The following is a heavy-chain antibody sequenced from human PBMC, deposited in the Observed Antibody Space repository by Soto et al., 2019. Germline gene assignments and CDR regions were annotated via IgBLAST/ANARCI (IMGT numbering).Heavy chain of an antibody. J-gene: IGHJ4*02. CDR1: GFTFSSYA. D-gene: IGHD3-10*01. CDR3: AREFASGSPNYDY. Sequence: GGSLRLSCAASGFTFSSYAMSWVRQAQGKGLEWGSTFTNYGATYYADSVKGRFTISRDNSKNTLYLQMNSLRAEDTAVYYCAREFASGSPNYDYWGLGTLVTVSA. V-gene: IGHV3-23*01. CDR2: FTNYGAT.